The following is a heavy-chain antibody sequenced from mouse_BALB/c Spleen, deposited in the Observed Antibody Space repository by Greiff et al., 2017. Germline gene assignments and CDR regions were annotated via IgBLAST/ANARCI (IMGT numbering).Heavy chain of an antibody. CDR1: GYTFTSYW. J-gene: IGHJ3*01. V-gene: IGHV1S81*02. D-gene: IGHD1-1*01. CDR3: ARTDYYGSSPWFAY. CDR2: INPSNGRT. Sequence: QVQLQQPGAELVKPGASVKLSCKASGYTFTSYWMHWVKQRPGQGLEWIGEINPSNGRTNYNEKFKSKATLTVDKSSSTAYMQLSSLTSEDSAVYYCARTDYYGSSPWFAYWGQGTLVTVSA.